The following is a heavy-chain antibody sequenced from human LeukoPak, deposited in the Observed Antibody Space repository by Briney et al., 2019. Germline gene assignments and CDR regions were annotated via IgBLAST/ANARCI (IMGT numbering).Heavy chain of an antibody. J-gene: IGHJ4*02. D-gene: IGHD3-10*01. CDR1: GFTFSDYD. CDR3: AKRASGSGTSLYYFDY. Sequence: PGGSLRLSCAASGFTFSDYDMSWVRQAPGKGLEWVSVISNSGGSTFYADSVKGRSTISRDNSKNTLYLQMNSLRAEDTAVYYCAKRASGSGTSLYYFDYWGQGTLVTVSS. V-gene: IGHV3-23*01. CDR2: ISNSGGST.